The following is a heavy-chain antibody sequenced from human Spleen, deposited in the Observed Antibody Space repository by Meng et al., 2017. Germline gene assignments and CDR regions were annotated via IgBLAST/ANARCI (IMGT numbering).Heavy chain of an antibody. CDR1: GGSFSGYY. CDR2: INHRGIT. D-gene: IGHD6-19*01. CDR3: ARQQSYNSGWRGDHYYAMDV. J-gene: IGHJ6*02. Sequence: SETLSLTCAVYGGSFSGYYWSWVRQPPGKGLEWLGEINHRGITNYNPSLKSRVTISLDTSKNQFSLKLSSVTAADTAVYYCARQQSYNSGWRGDHYYAMDVWGQGTTVTVSS. V-gene: IGHV4-34*01.